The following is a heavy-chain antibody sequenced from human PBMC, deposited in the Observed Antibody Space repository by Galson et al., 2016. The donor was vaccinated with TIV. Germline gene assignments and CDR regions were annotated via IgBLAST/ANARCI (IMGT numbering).Heavy chain of an antibody. CDR1: GYTFTTYG. V-gene: IGHV1-18*04. CDR3: AGGGTDYGGSGYLDY. D-gene: IGHD4-23*01. CDR2: ISGYDGNT. J-gene: IGHJ4*02. Sequence: SVKVSCKASGYTFTTYGFSWVRQAPGQGLEWMGWISGYDGNTNYAQKFQGRVTMTTDTSTSTAYMELRSLRSEDTAVYYCAGGGTDYGGSGYLDYWGQGTLVTVSS.